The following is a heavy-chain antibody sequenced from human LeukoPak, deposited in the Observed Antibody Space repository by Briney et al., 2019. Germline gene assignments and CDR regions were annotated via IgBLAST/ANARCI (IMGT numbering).Heavy chain of an antibody. Sequence: SETLSHTCTVSGGSLSSYYWSWIRQPPGKGLEWIGYIYYSGSTNYNPSLKSRVTISVDTSKNQFSLKLSSVTAADTAVYYCARRRSGTSSEFDPWGQGTLVTVSS. V-gene: IGHV4-59*08. CDR2: IYYSGST. J-gene: IGHJ5*02. CDR3: ARRRSGTSSEFDP. D-gene: IGHD6-6*01. CDR1: GGSLSSYY.